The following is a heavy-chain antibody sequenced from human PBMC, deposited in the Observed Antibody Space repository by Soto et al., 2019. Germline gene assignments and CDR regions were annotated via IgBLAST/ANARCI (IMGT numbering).Heavy chain of an antibody. V-gene: IGHV1-8*01. CDR1: GYTFTSYD. CDR3: ARADCSGGSCYSRTDAFDI. D-gene: IGHD2-15*01. Sequence: GASVKVSCKSSGYTFTSYDINWVRQATGQGLEWMGWMNPNSGNTGYAQKFQGRVTMTRNTSISTAYMELSSLRSEDTAVYYCARADCSGGSCYSRTDAFDIWGQGTMVTVSS. CDR2: MNPNSGNT. J-gene: IGHJ3*02.